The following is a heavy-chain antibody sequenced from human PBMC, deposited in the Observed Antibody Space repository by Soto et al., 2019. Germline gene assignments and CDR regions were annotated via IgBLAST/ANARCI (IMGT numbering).Heavy chain of an antibody. CDR3: ARRKGRDGYRTSFDY. V-gene: IGHV1-69*06. J-gene: IGHJ4*02. CDR1: GGTFSSYA. CDR2: IIPIFGTA. D-gene: IGHD5-12*01. Sequence: SVKVSCKASGGTFSSYAISWVRQAPGQGLEWMGGIIPIFGTANYAQKFQGRVTITADKSTSTAYMELSSLRSEDTAVYYCARRKGRDGYRTSFDYWGQGTLVTVSS.